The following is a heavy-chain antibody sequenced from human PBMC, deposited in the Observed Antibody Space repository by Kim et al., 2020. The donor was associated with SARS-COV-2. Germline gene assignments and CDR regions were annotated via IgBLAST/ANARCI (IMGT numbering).Heavy chain of an antibody. J-gene: IGHJ4*02. Sequence: ASVKVSCKASGYTFTSYAMHWVRQAPGQRLEWMGWINAGNGNTKYSQKFQGRVTITRDTSASTAYMELSSLRSEDTAVYYCARVTQFWNDLFFDYWGQGTLVTVSS. V-gene: IGHV1-3*01. D-gene: IGHD1-1*01. CDR2: INAGNGNT. CDR1: GYTFTSYA. CDR3: ARVTQFWNDLFFDY.